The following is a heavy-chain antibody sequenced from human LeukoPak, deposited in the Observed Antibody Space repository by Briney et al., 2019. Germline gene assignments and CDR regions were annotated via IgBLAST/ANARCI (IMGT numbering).Heavy chain of an antibody. J-gene: IGHJ3*02. Sequence: SETLSLTCAVSGYSISSGYYWGWIRQAPGKGLEWIGSIYNSVSTYYNPSLKSRVTISVDTSKNQVSLKLSAVTAADTALYYCARGTSIWGSYRSDALDIWGQGTMVTVSS. D-gene: IGHD3-16*02. V-gene: IGHV4-38-2*01. CDR2: IYNSVST. CDR3: ARGTSIWGSYRSDALDI. CDR1: GYSISSGYY.